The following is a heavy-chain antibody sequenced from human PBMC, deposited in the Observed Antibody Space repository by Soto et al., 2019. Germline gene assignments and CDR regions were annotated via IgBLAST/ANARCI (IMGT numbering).Heavy chain of an antibody. Sequence: GASVKVSCKASGYTFTSYAMHWVRQAPGQRLEWMGWINAGNGNTGYAQKFQGRVTMTRDTSITTAYMELSSLRSEDTAVYYCARSPRNGGFDYWGLGTLVTVSS. CDR1: GYTFTSYA. J-gene: IGHJ4*02. D-gene: IGHD7-27*01. V-gene: IGHV1-3*01. CDR2: INAGNGNT. CDR3: ARSPRNGGFDY.